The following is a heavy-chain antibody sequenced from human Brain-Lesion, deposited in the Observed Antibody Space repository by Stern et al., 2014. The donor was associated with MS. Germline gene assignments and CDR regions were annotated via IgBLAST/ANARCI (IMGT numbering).Heavy chain of an antibody. CDR3: ARGVDP. J-gene: IGHJ5*02. V-gene: IGHV3-7*01. CDR2: IKPDGREK. CDR1: GFRFSNYW. Sequence: EVQLVESGGDLVQPGGSLRLSCAASGFRFSNYWMSWVRQAPGKGPEWVANIKPDGREKYYVYSVKGRFTISRDNAKNSLYLQMNSLRVEDTAVYYCARGVDPWGQGTLVTVSS.